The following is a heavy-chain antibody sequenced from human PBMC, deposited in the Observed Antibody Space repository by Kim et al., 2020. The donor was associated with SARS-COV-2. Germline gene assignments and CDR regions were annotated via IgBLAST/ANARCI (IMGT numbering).Heavy chain of an antibody. CDR3: AKGHFAMDI. Sequence: GGSLRLSCTASGFTFSNVWMSWVRQAPGKGLEWVASIKQDGTVRDYVDSVKGRFTFSRDNARNSMYLQMNRLRAEDTGVYYCAKGHFAMDIWGQGATVIVS. CDR1: GFTFSNVW. V-gene: IGHV3-7*01. CDR2: IKQDGTVR. J-gene: IGHJ6*02.